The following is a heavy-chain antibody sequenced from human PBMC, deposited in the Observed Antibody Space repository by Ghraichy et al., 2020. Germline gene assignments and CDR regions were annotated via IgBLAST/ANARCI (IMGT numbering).Heavy chain of an antibody. J-gene: IGHJ4*02. Sequence: SQTLSLTCTVSGGSLSSYYWSWIRQPPGKGLEWIGYIYYSGSTNYNPSLRSRVTISVDTSKNQFSLKLSSVTAADTAVYFCARSGYSGSYRPIDYWGQGTLVTVSS. CDR3: ARSGYSGSYRPIDY. CDR2: IYYSGST. V-gene: IGHV4-59*01. CDR1: GGSLSSYY. D-gene: IGHD1-26*01.